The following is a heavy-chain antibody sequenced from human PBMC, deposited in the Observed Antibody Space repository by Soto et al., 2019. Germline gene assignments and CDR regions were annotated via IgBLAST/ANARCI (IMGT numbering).Heavy chain of an antibody. Sequence: GVLRLSCAASGFTFSSYSMNWVRQAPGEGLEWVSYISSSSSTIYYADSVKGRFTISRDNAKNSLYLQMNSLRDEDTAVYYCAREYCSGGSCYGGDTYGMDVWGQGTTVTVSS. V-gene: IGHV3-48*02. J-gene: IGHJ6*02. D-gene: IGHD2-15*01. CDR2: ISSSSSTI. CDR1: GFTFSSYS. CDR3: AREYCSGGSCYGGDTYGMDV.